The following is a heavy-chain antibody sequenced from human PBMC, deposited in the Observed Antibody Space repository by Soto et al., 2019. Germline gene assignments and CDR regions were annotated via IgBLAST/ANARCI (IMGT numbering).Heavy chain of an antibody. CDR1: GFTFSSYG. D-gene: IGHD2-21*02. V-gene: IGHV3-33*01. J-gene: IGHJ5*02. CDR2: IWYDGSNK. CDR3: ARDSYCGGDCPDWFDP. Sequence: PGGSLRLSCAASGFTFSSYGMHWVRQAPGKGLEWVAVIWYDGSNKYYADSVKGRFTISRDNSKNTLYLQMNSLRAEDTAVYYCARDSYCGGDCPDWFDPWGQGTLVTVSS.